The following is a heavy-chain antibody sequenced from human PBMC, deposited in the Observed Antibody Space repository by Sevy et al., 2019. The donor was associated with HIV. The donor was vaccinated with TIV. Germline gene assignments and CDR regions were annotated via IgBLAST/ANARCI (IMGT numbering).Heavy chain of an antibody. Sequence: GGSLRLSCAASGFTFSSYSMNWVRQAPGKGLEWVSSISSSSSYLYYADSVKGRFTISRDNAKNSLYLQMNSLRAEDTAVYYCARDSLNSSWYGVLDPWGQGTLVTVSS. J-gene: IGHJ5*02. D-gene: IGHD6-13*01. CDR3: ARDSLNSSWYGVLDP. CDR2: ISSSSSYL. CDR1: GFTFSSYS. V-gene: IGHV3-21*01.